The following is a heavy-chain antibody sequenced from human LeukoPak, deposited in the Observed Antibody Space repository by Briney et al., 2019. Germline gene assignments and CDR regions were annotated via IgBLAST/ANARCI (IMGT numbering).Heavy chain of an antibody. V-gene: IGHV3-21*01. Sequence: GGSLRLSCAASGFTFSSYSMNWVRQAPGKGLEWVSSISSSSYIYYADSVKGRFTISRDNSKNTLYLQMNSLRAEDTAVYYCARRYSTGWHIDYWGQGTLVTVSS. J-gene: IGHJ4*02. CDR3: ARRYSTGWHIDY. D-gene: IGHD6-19*01. CDR1: GFTFSSYS. CDR2: ISSSSYI.